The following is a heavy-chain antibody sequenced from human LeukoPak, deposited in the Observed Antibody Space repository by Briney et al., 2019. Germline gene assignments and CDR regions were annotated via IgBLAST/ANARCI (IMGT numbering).Heavy chain of an antibody. J-gene: IGHJ4*02. Sequence: GASLGPSCVASGFTFSNYAMSWVRQAPGKGLEWVSAITGSGTNRYYADSLKGRFTTSRDNSKNTVFLQMNSLRHEDTAIYYCVIWGDYDVLTGYYVPDYWGQGTLVTVAS. CDR2: ITGSGTNR. V-gene: IGHV3-23*01. D-gene: IGHD3-9*01. CDR1: GFTFSNYA. CDR3: VIWGDYDVLTGYYVPDY.